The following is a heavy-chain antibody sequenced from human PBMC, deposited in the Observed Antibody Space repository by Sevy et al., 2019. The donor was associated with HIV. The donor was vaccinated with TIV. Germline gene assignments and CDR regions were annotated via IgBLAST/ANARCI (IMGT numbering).Heavy chain of an antibody. Sequence: GGSLRLSCVASGFTFSSYAMHWVRQAPGKGLEWVAVISYDGSNKYYADSVKGRFTISRDNSKNTLYLQMNSLRAEDTAVYYCARDLAYGDYGARAFGWFDPWGQGTLVTVSS. CDR3: ARDLAYGDYGARAFGWFDP. CDR1: GFTFSSYA. D-gene: IGHD4-17*01. CDR2: ISYDGSNK. V-gene: IGHV3-30-3*01. J-gene: IGHJ5*02.